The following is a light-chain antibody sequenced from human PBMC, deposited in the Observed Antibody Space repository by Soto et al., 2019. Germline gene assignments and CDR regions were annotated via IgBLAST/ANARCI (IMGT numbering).Light chain of an antibody. CDR2: GAS. CDR1: QSISTN. V-gene: IGKV3-15*01. J-gene: IGKJ1*01. CDR3: QHFNNWPPGVT. Sequence: EIVITQSPATLSVSPGERASLSCRASQSISTNLAWYQQKPGQAPRLLIFGASTRAPDIPARFSGSGSGTEFTLTIIGLQSEDFAVYYCQHFNNWPPGVTFGQGTKVDIK.